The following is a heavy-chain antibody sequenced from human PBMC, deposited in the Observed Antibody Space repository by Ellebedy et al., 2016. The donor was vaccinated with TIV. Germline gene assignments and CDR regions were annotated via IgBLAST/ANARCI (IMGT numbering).Heavy chain of an antibody. Sequence: SGPTLVKPTQTLTLTCTFSGFSLSTTAVSVGWVRQPPGRPPEWLTFIYGNDDKRYSPSLKSRLTITKDTSKNQVVLTLTNMDPVNTATYYCVHRTTVTSVDYWGQGTLVTVSS. J-gene: IGHJ4*02. V-gene: IGHV2-5*01. CDR3: VHRTTVTSVDY. CDR1: GFSLSTTAVS. D-gene: IGHD4-17*01. CDR2: IYGNDDK.